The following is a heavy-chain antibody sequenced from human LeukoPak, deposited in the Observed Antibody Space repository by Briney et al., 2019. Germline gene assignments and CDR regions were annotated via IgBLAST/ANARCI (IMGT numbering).Heavy chain of an antibody. D-gene: IGHD2-15*01. CDR3: AREECSGGSCYSYFDY. V-gene: IGHV3-74*01. J-gene: IGHJ4*02. Sequence: GGSLRLSCAASGFTFSSYWMHWVRQAPGKGLVWVSRINSDGSSTSYADSVKGRFTISRDNAKNTLYLQMNSLRAEDTAVYYCAREECSGGSCYSYFDYWGQGTLVTVSS. CDR1: GFTFSSYW. CDR2: INSDGSST.